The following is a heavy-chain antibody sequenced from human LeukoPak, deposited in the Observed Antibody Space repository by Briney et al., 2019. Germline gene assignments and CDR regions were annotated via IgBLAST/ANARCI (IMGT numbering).Heavy chain of an antibody. D-gene: IGHD3-22*01. V-gene: IGHV3-33*01. CDR1: GFTFSSYA. Sequence: GGSLRLSCAASGFTFSSYAMHGVRQAPGKGLEWVAVIWYDGSNKYYADYVKGRFTISRDNSKNTLYLQMNSLRAEDTAVYYCARGGGKSSGYFDFWGQGTPVTVSS. CDR3: ARGGGKSSGYFDF. CDR2: IWYDGSNK. J-gene: IGHJ4*02.